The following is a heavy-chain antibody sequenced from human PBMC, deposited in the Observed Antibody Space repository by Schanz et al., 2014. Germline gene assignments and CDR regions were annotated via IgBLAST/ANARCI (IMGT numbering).Heavy chain of an antibody. Sequence: DVQLVDSGGGLVQPGGSLRLSCAASGFTVSNSYIHWVRQTPGKGLEWVSSITTGGNTYYRDSVKGRFIVSRDNSMNTVYLQMNSLRSDDAAVYYCARAQGVIRLYYGVDVWGQGTTVTVSS. J-gene: IGHJ6*02. CDR3: ARAQGVIRLYYGVDV. CDR1: GFTVSNSY. V-gene: IGHV3-53*04. CDR2: ITTGGNT. D-gene: IGHD3-10*01.